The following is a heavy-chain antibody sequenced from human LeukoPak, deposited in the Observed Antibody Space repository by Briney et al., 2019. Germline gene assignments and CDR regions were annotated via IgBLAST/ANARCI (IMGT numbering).Heavy chain of an antibody. CDR2: IFPDDSDT. CDR3: ARHRSYDFLTGYPYHMDV. Sequence: GESLKISCRGSGYSFSGYWIGWVRQMPGRGLEWMGIIFPDDSDTRYSPSFQGQVTISADKSISTAYLQWSSLKASDTAMYYCARHRSYDFLTGYPYHMDVWGKGTTVTISS. J-gene: IGHJ6*03. D-gene: IGHD3-9*01. CDR1: GYSFSGYW. V-gene: IGHV5-51*01.